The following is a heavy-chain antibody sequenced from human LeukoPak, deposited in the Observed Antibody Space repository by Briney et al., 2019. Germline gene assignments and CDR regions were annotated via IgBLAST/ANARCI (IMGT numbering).Heavy chain of an antibody. Sequence: GGSPRLSCAASGFTFSTYAMHWVRQAPGKGLEFVSSITSDGDNTYYANSVKGRFTISRDNSKDTLYLQMGSLRPEDMAVYYCARDRPGVGDYWGQGTLDSFSS. CDR3: ARDRPGVGDY. CDR1: GFTFSTYA. CDR2: ITSDGDNT. D-gene: IGHD2-8*01. J-gene: IGHJ4*02. V-gene: IGHV3-64*01.